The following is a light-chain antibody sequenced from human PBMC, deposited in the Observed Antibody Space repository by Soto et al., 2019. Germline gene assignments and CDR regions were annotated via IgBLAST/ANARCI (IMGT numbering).Light chain of an antibody. V-gene: IGKV3-15*01. Sequence: EIVMAQYPATLSVSPGERATLACRASQTVGSNLAWYQQKPGQAPRLLIYGASTRATGIPARFSGSGSGTEFTLTISSLQSEDFAVYYCQQYDNWPPWTFXQGTKVDIK. CDR3: QQYDNWPPWT. J-gene: IGKJ1*01. CDR2: GAS. CDR1: QTVGSN.